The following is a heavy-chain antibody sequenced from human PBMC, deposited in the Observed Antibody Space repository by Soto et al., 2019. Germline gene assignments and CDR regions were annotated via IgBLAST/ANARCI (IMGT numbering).Heavy chain of an antibody. J-gene: IGHJ3*02. Sequence: SVKVSCKASGGTFSSYAISCVRQAPGQVLEWMGGIIPIFGTANYAQKFQGRVTITADESTSTAYMELSSLRSEDTAVYYCARPNYYDSSGSPYDAFDIWGQGTMVTVSS. D-gene: IGHD3-22*01. CDR1: GGTFSSYA. V-gene: IGHV1-69*13. CDR2: IIPIFGTA. CDR3: ARPNYYDSSGSPYDAFDI.